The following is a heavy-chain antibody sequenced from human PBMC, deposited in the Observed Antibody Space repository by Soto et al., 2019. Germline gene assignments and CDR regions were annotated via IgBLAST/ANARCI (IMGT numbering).Heavy chain of an antibody. Sequence: SETLSLTCAVYGGSFSGYYWSWIRQPPGKGLEWIGEINHGGSTNYNPSLKSRVTISVDTSKNQFSLKLSSVTAADTAVYYCARGVTAIFGVVINYGMDVWGQGTTVTVS. J-gene: IGHJ6*02. D-gene: IGHD3-3*01. V-gene: IGHV4-34*01. CDR1: GGSFSGYY. CDR2: INHGGST. CDR3: ARGVTAIFGVVINYGMDV.